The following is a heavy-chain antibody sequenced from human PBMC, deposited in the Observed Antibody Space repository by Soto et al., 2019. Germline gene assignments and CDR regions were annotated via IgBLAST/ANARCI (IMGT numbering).Heavy chain of an antibody. CDR1: GLTFSGSA. J-gene: IGHJ6*02. Sequence: EVQLVESGGGLVQPGGSLKLSCAASGLTFSGSAVHWVRQASGKGLEWVGRIRSKANNYATAYAASVQGRFTIFRDDPKNTAYLQMNSLKTEDTAVYYCTNPQLYYGMDVWGQGTTVTVSS. CDR2: IRSKANNYAT. V-gene: IGHV3-73*02. D-gene: IGHD5-18*01. CDR3: TNPQLYYGMDV.